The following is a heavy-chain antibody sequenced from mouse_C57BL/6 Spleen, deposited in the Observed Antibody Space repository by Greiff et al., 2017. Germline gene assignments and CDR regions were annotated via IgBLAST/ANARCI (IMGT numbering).Heavy chain of an antibody. J-gene: IGHJ4*01. CDR1: GYTFTNYW. Sequence: VQLQQSGAELVRPGTSVKMSCKASGYTFTNYWIGWAKQRPGHGLEWIGDIYPGGGYTNYNEKFKGKATLTADKSSSTAYMQFSSLTSEDSAIYYCARRYSNFSMDYWGQGTSVTVSS. CDR2: IYPGGGYT. V-gene: IGHV1-63*01. D-gene: IGHD2-5*01. CDR3: ARRYSNFSMDY.